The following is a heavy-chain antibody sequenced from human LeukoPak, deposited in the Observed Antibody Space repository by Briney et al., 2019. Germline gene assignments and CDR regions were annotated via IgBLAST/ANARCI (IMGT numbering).Heavy chain of an antibody. Sequence: SETLSLTCTVSGDSISSSSYYWSWIRQPPGKGLEWIGYIYYSGSTNYNPSLKSRVTISVDTSKNQFSLKLSSVTAADTAVYYCARVGYCSGGSCLYPWGQGTLVTVSS. CDR1: GDSISSSSYY. J-gene: IGHJ5*02. CDR3: ARVGYCSGGSCLYP. V-gene: IGHV4-61*01. CDR2: IYYSGST. D-gene: IGHD2-15*01.